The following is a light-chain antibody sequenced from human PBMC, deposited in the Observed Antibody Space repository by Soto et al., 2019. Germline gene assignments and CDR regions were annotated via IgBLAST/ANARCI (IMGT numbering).Light chain of an antibody. CDR1: QTISNW. CDR3: QQYNSYWRT. Sequence: DIQMTQSPSTLSASVGDRVTITCRASQTISNWLAWYQQKPGKAPKLLIYDASSLESGVPSRFSGSGSGTEFTLTISSLQPDDFATYYFQQYNSYWRTFGQGTKVDIK. J-gene: IGKJ1*01. V-gene: IGKV1-5*01. CDR2: DAS.